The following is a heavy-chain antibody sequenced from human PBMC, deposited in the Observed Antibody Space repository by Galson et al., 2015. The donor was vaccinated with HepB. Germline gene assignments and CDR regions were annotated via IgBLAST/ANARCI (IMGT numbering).Heavy chain of an antibody. CDR3: ARGRSYGYFDY. CDR2: ISAYNGNT. V-gene: IGHV1-18*01. CDR1: GYTFTSYA. Sequence: SVKVSCKASGYTFTSYAFSWVRQAPGQGLEWMGWISAYNGNTNYAQKLQGRVTMTTDTSTSTAYMELRTLRSDDTAVYYCARGRSYGYFDYWGQGTLVTVSS. J-gene: IGHJ4*02. D-gene: IGHD5-18*01.